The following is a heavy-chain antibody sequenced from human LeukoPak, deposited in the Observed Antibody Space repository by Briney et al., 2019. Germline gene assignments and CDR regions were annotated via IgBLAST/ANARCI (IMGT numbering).Heavy chain of an antibody. CDR1: GFTFSDYG. CDR2: IRSKAYGGTT. CDR3: TREGDSGWPPDY. Sequence: GGSLRLSCTASGFTFSDYGMSWVRQAPGKGLEWVGFIRSKAYGGTTEYAASVKGRFTISRDDSKSIAYLQMNSLKTEDTAVYYCTREGDSGWPPDYWGQGTLVTVSS. V-gene: IGHV3-49*04. D-gene: IGHD5-12*01. J-gene: IGHJ4*02.